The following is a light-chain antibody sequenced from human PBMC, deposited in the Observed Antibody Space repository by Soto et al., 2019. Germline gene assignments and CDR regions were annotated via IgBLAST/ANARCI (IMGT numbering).Light chain of an antibody. J-gene: IGLJ1*01. CDR3: SLYTSSSTYV. V-gene: IGLV2-14*01. CDR2: NVS. CDR1: SSDVGGYNS. Sequence: QSALTQPASVSGSPGQSITISCTGTSSDVGGYNSVSWYQQHPGKAPKLMIYNVSNRPSGVSNRFSGSKSGNTASLTISGLQAEDEADYYCSLYTSSSTYVFGTGTKVTVL.